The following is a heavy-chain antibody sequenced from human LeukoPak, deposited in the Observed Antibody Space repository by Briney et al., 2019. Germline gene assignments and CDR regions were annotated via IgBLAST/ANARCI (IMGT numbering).Heavy chain of an antibody. D-gene: IGHD4-17*01. J-gene: IGHJ2*01. CDR1: GGSINSYY. V-gene: IGHV4-59*01. CDR2: IYYSGST. Sequence: SETLSLTCTVSGGSINSYYWSWIRQPPGKGLEWIGYIYYSGSTNYNPSLKSRVTISVDTSKNQFSLKLSSVTAADTAVYYCARSLRDWYFDLWGRGTLVTVSS. CDR3: ARSLRDWYFDL.